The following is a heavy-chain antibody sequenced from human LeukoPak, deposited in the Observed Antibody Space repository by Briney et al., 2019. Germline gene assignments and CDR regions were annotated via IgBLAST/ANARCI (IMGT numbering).Heavy chain of an antibody. CDR3: AREARPTYYYGSGSYFAFDI. CDR2: IWYDGSNK. J-gene: IGHJ3*02. D-gene: IGHD3-10*01. CDR1: GFTFSSYG. V-gene: IGHV3-33*01. Sequence: GGSLRLSCAASGFTFSSYGMHWVRQAPGKGLEWVAVIWYDGSNKYYADSVKGRFTISRDNSKNTLYLQMNSLRAEDTAVYYCAREARPTYYYGSGSYFAFDIWGQGTMVTVSS.